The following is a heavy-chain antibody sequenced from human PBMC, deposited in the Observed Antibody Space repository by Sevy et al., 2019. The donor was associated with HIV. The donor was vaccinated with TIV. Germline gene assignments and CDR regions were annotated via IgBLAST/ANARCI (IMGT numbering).Heavy chain of an antibody. D-gene: IGHD2-15*01. Sequence: GGSLRLSCVVSGFNFSDYYMTWIRQAPGKGLEWLSYISGPTGITYYADAVKGRFTISRDYAKNSLYLQMNSLRADDTAKYYCARAAWVVVDGKGGHFDYWGQGALVTISS. V-gene: IGHV3-11*01. CDR3: ARAAWVVVDGKGGHFDY. CDR2: ISGPTGIT. CDR1: GFNFSDYY. J-gene: IGHJ4*02.